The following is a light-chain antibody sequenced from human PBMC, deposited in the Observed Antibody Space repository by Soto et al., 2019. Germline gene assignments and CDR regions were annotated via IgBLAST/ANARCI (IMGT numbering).Light chain of an antibody. CDR2: TVS. V-gene: IGKV1-39*01. CDR1: QSISTY. J-gene: IGKJ3*01. CDR3: PHSYSTPFT. Sequence: DIQMTQSPSSLSASVGDRVTITCRASQSISTYLNWYQKKPGKAPKVIIYTVSSLQSGLPPRFSGSGSGTAFTLTISSLQPDDFATEYCPHSYSTPFTVGPRTKVDVK.